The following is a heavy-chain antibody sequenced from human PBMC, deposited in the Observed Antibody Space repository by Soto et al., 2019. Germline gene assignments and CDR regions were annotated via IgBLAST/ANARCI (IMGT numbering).Heavy chain of an antibody. V-gene: IGHV4-39*01. CDR3: ARGAAAGYYYYYGMDV. CDR1: GGSISSSTSY. CDR2: IYYSGNT. D-gene: IGHD6-13*01. Sequence: PSATLSLTCTVSGGSISSSTSYWGSIRQPPGQGQEWIGSIYYSGNTYYNPSLKSRVTISVDTSKNQFSLKLSSVTAADAAVYYFARGAAAGYYYYYGMDVWGQGTTVTVSS. J-gene: IGHJ6*01.